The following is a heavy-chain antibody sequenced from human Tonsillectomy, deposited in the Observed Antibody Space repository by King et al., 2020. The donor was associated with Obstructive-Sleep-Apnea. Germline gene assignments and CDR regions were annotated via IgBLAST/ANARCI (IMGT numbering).Heavy chain of an antibody. CDR1: GFTFSVYD. D-gene: IGHD3-10*01. CDR3: ARGCPKWFGAYCRGMDV. Sequence: VQLVESGGGLVQPGGSLRLSCTASGFTFSVYDIHGVRQVKGEPLEWVSATVTRGETHYPDSVKGRFIVSRENVKNSLYLQMKSLRAGDTAVYYCARGCPKWFGAYCRGMDVWGQGTTVTVSS. V-gene: IGHV3-13*01. CDR2: TVTRGET. J-gene: IGHJ6*02.